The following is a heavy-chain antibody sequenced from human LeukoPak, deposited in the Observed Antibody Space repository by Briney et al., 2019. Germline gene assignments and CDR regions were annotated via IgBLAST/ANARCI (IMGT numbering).Heavy chain of an antibody. Sequence: GASVKLSCKASGGTFSSYAISWVRQAPGQGLEWMGGIIPIFGTANYAQKFQGGVTITADKSTSTAYMELSSLRSDDTAVYYCAREMQRYGGYVGAFDIWGQGTMVTVSS. J-gene: IGHJ3*02. CDR1: GGTFSSYA. CDR3: AREMQRYGGYVGAFDI. CDR2: IIPIFGTA. D-gene: IGHD5-12*01. V-gene: IGHV1-69*06.